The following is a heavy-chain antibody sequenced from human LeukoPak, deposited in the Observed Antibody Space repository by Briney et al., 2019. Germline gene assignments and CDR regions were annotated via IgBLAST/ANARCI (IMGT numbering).Heavy chain of an antibody. Sequence: GGSLRLSCAASGFTVSSNYMSWVRQAPGKGLEWVSVIYSSGSTYYADSVKGRFTISRDNSKNTLYLQMNSLRADDTAVYYCAKNSLMTTVTTSDHWGQGTLVTVSS. CDR2: IYSSGST. D-gene: IGHD4-11*01. V-gene: IGHV3-53*01. J-gene: IGHJ4*02. CDR1: GFTVSSNY. CDR3: AKNSLMTTVTTSDH.